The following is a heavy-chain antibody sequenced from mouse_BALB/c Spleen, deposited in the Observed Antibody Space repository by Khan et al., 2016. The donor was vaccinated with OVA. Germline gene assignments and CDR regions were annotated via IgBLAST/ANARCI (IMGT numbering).Heavy chain of an antibody. V-gene: IGHV5-6*01. CDR3: ATHLTGSFAY. CDR1: GFTFSPYS. Sequence: VQLKESGGDLVKSGGSLKLSCAASGFTFSPYSMSWVRQTPDKRLEWVATISSDGDYTYYPDSVKGRFNISRDNAKNTLYLQMSSLKSGDTAIYYCATHLTGSFAYWGQGTLVTVSA. D-gene: IGHD4-1*01. CDR2: ISSDGDYT. J-gene: IGHJ3*01.